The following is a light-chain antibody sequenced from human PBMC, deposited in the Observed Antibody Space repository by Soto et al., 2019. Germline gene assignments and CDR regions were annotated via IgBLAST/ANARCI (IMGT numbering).Light chain of an antibody. Sequence: DIQMTQSPSSLSASIGDRVTITCQASQDIRQYLNWSQQKPGKAPKLLIYDASRLETGVPSRFSGSGPGTDFNVTVSSLQPEDIATYHGRVYDYISAGLTFGPGTKVDLK. CDR1: QDIRQY. V-gene: IGKV1-33*01. J-gene: IGKJ3*01. CDR3: RVYDYISAGLT. CDR2: DAS.